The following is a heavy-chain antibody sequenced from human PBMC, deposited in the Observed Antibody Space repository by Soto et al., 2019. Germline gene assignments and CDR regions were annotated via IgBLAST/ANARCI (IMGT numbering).Heavy chain of an antibody. Sequence: QVQLQESGPGLVKPSQTLSLTCTVSGGSISSGGYCWSWIRQHPGKGLEWIGYIYYSGSTYYNPSLKRRVTISVDTSKNQFSLKLSSVTAADTAVYYCARASTVTNFDYWGQGTLVTVSS. CDR3: ARASTVTNFDY. CDR2: IYYSGST. J-gene: IGHJ4*02. CDR1: GGSISSGGYC. V-gene: IGHV4-31*03. D-gene: IGHD4-17*01.